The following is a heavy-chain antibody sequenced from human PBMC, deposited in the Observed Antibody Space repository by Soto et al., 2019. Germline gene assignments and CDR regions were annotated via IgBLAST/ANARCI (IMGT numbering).Heavy chain of an antibody. D-gene: IGHD2-2*01. CDR3: ARVVVVPAAIGYYYGMDV. CDR1: GFTFSSYA. Sequence: PGGSLRLSCAASGFTFSSYAMHWVRQAPGKGLEWVAVISYDGSNKYYADSVKGRFTISRDNSKNTLYLQMNSLKTEDTAVYYCARVVVVPAAIGYYYGMDVWGQGTTVTVSS. J-gene: IGHJ6*02. CDR2: ISYDGSNK. V-gene: IGHV3-30-3*01.